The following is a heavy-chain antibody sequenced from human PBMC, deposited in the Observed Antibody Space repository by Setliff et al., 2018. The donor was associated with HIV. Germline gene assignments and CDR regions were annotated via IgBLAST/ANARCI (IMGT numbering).Heavy chain of an antibody. CDR2: VFSGGSS. V-gene: IGHV4-39*02. Sequence: PSETLSLTCTVSGDSISGNYYWAWIRQPPGKGLEWIATVFSGGSSKYNPSLWSRVTISVDTSKNQFYLKMDSVTAADTAGYYCAREDIAVASAFDIWGQGTMVTVSS. J-gene: IGHJ3*02. CDR1: GDSISGNYY. D-gene: IGHD6-19*01. CDR3: AREDIAVASAFDI.